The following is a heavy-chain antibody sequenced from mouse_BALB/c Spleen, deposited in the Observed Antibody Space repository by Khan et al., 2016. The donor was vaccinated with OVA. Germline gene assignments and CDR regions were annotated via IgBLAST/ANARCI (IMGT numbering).Heavy chain of an antibody. D-gene: IGHD2-4*01. CDR2: ISYSGST. CDR3: ARDYEYHYYAMNY. V-gene: IGHV3-2*02. Sequence: VQLKESGPGLVKPSQSLSLTCTVTGYSITSDYAWNWIRQFPGNKLEWMGYISYSGSTSYNPSLKSRISITRDTSKNQFFLQLNSVTTEDTATYYCARDYEYHYYAMNYWGQGTSVTVSS. J-gene: IGHJ4*01. CDR1: GYSITSDYA.